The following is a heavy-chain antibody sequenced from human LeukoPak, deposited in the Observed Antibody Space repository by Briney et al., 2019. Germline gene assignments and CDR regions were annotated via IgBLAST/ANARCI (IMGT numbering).Heavy chain of an antibody. J-gene: IGHJ3*02. CDR1: GYTFTGYY. CDR3: AREHSSGYYFDAFDI. D-gene: IGHD3-22*01. V-gene: IGHV1-2*02. CDR2: INPNSGGT. Sequence: GASVKVSCEASGYTFTGYYMHWVRQAPGQGLEWMGWINPNSGGTNFAQKFQGRVTMTRDTSISTAYMELSRLRSDDTAVYYCAREHSSGYYFDAFDIWGQGTMVTVSS.